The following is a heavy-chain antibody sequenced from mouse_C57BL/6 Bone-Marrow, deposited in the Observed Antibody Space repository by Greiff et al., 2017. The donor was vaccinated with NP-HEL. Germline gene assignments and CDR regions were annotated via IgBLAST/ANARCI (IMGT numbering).Heavy chain of an antibody. D-gene: IGHD2-3*01. CDR2: IYPRSGNT. J-gene: IGHJ3*01. V-gene: IGHV1-81*01. CDR3: ARPLYDGYASWFAY. CDR1: GYTFTSYG. Sequence: QVQLQRSGAELARPGASVKLSCKASGYTFTSYGISWVKQRTGQGLEWIGEIYPRSGNTYYNEKFKGKATLTADKSSSTAYMELRSLTSEDSAVYFCARPLYDGYASWFAYWGQGTLVTVSA.